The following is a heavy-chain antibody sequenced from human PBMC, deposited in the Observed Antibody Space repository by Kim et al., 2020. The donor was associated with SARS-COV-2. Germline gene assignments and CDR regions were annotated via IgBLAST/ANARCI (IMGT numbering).Heavy chain of an antibody. CDR1: EYSFTSYW. V-gene: IGHV5-10-1*01. J-gene: IGHJ4*02. CDR3: SRRHKRSDIDY. Sequence: GESLKISCKGSEYSFTSYWISWVRQMPGKGLEWMGRIDPSDSYTNYSPSFQGHVTISADKSISTAYLQWRSLKASDTAMYYCSRRHKRSDIDYWGQGTLVTVSS. CDR2: IDPSDSYT.